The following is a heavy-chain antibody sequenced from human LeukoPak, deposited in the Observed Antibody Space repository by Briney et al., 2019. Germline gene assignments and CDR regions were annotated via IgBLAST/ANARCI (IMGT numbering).Heavy chain of an antibody. CDR3: ARDRHCSSTSCYPYYYYYYGMDV. D-gene: IGHD2-2*01. J-gene: IGHJ6*02. Sequence: ASVKVSCKASGYTFTSYYMHWVRQAPGQGLEWMGIINPSGGSTSYAQKFQGRVTMTRDTSTSTVYMELSSLRSEDTAVYYCARDRHCSSTSCYPYYYYYYGMDVWGQGTTVTVSS. CDR2: INPSGGST. V-gene: IGHV1-46*01. CDR1: GYTFTSYY.